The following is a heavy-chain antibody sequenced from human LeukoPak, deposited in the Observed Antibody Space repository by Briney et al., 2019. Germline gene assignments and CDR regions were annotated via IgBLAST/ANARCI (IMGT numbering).Heavy chain of an antibody. CDR1: GFTFSSYW. CDR2: INSDGSST. J-gene: IGHJ4*02. D-gene: IGHD4-17*01. Sequence: GSSLRLSCAASGFTFSSYWMHWVRQAPGKGLAWVSRINSDGSSTSYADSVKGRFTISRDNAKNTLYLQMNSLRAEDTAVYYCARSWTTVTPFDYWGQGTLVTVSS. V-gene: IGHV3-74*01. CDR3: ARSWTTVTPFDY.